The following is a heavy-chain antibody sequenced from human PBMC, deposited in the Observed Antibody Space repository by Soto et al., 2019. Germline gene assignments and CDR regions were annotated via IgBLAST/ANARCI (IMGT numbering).Heavy chain of an antibody. J-gene: IGHJ5*02. Sequence: GASVKVSCKASGGTFSSYAISWVRQAPGQGLEWMGGIIPIFGTANYARKFQGRVTITADESTSTAYMELSSLRSEDTAVYYCARSEEYCISTSCNNWFDPWGQGTLVTVSS. CDR3: ARSEEYCISTSCNNWFDP. CDR2: IIPIFGTA. D-gene: IGHD2-2*01. V-gene: IGHV1-69*13. CDR1: GGTFSSYA.